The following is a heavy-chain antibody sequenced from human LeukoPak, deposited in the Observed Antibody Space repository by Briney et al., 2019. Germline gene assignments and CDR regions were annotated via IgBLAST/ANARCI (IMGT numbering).Heavy chain of an antibody. CDR1: GYSFLSHW. CDR3: ARHASPYSSNYYFDY. Sequence: GESLKVSCKGSGYSFLSHWIGWVRQMPGKGLEWMGIIYPGDSDTRYNPSFQGQVTISADKSISTAYLQWSSLKASDTAMYYCARHASPYSSNYYFDYWGQGALVTVSS. D-gene: IGHD6-13*01. J-gene: IGHJ4*02. CDR2: IYPGDSDT. V-gene: IGHV5-51*01.